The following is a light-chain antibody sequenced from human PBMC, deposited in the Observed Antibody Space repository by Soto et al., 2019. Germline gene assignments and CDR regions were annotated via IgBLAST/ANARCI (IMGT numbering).Light chain of an antibody. CDR1: QSVSSY. J-gene: IGKJ1*01. V-gene: IGKV3-20*01. CDR3: QQYGSSGT. CDR2: GAS. Sequence: EILVTQSPSTLSLSPGERATLSCRASQSVSSYLAWYQQKPGQAPRLLIYGASSRATGIPDRFSGSGSGTDFTLTISRLEPEDFAVYYCQQYGSSGTFGQGTKVDIK.